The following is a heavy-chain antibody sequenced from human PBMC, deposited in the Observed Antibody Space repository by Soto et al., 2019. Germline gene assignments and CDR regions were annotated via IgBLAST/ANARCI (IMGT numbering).Heavy chain of an antibody. V-gene: IGHV4-38-2*01. CDR3: ARRSEQQLVTRNWFDP. CDR2: IYHSGST. J-gene: IGHJ5*02. Sequence: SETLSLTCAVSGYSISSGYYWGWIRQPPGKGLEWIGSIYHSGSTYYNPSLKSRVTISVDTSKNQFSLKLSSVTAADTAVYYCARRSEQQLVTRNWFDPWGQRTLVTVSS. CDR1: GYSISSGYY. D-gene: IGHD6-13*01.